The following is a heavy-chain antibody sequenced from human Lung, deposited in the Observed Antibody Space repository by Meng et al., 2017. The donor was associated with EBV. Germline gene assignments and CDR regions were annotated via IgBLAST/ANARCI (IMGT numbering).Heavy chain of an antibody. CDR3: ARGDGGNGSDY. CDR1: GYTFTNHG. V-gene: IGHV1-18*01. D-gene: IGHD4-23*01. J-gene: IGHJ4*02. CDR2: ISAYNGNT. Sequence: QAQLVQAWGEVKKPGAPGKVSCQASGYTFTNHGIPWVRQAPGQGLEWMGWISAYNGNTNYAQTLQGRLTMTTDTSTSTAYMELRSLTSDDTAVYYCARGDGGNGSDYWGQGTLVTVSS.